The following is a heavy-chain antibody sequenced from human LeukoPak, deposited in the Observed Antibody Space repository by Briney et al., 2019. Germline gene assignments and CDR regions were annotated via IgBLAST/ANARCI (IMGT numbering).Heavy chain of an antibody. V-gene: IGHV3-11*01. CDR1: GFTFSDYY. CDR2: TSFSGRTI. CDR3: ARGALTYYYDS. J-gene: IGHJ4*02. D-gene: IGHD4/OR15-4a*01. Sequence: GASLRLSCAASGFTFSDYYMSWFRQVPGKGLEWIPYTSFSGRTIYYPDSAKGRFTISRDNAKNSLFLQMNSLRAEDTALYYCARGALTYYYDSWGQGTLVTVSS.